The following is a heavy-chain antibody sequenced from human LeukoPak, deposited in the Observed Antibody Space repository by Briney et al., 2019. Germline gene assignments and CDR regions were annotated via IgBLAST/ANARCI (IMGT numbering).Heavy chain of an antibody. CDR2: IYYNGIT. CDR3: ASRVKTSVGASGANWFAP. D-gene: IGHD3-10*01. CDR1: GGSISPYN. J-gene: IGHJ5*02. V-gene: IGHV4-59*08. Sequence: SETLSLTCSVSGGSISPYNWNWIRQTPGKGLQWIGFIYYNGITKYNPSLEGLVTMSVHTSKTQFSLRLPSVTDAATAVYSCASRVKTSVGASGANWFAPWGQGALVTVSS.